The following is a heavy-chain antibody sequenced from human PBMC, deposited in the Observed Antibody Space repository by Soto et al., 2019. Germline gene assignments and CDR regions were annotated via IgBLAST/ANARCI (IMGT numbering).Heavy chain of an antibody. CDR1: GFTFSSYA. D-gene: IGHD3-10*01. V-gene: IGHV3-23*01. Sequence: EVQLLESGGGLVQPGGSLRLSCAASGFTFSSYAMSWVRQAPGKGLEWGSAISGSGGSTYYADSVKGRFTISSVNSKNPLYLQMNSLRADATAVYYCAKDAFGGYFDYWGQGTLVTVSS. CDR2: ISGSGGST. J-gene: IGHJ4*02. CDR3: AKDAFGGYFDY.